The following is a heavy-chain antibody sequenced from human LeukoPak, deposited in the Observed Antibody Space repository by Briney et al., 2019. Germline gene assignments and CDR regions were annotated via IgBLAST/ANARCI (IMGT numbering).Heavy chain of an antibody. CDR2: IYYSGST. D-gene: IGHD6-13*01. J-gene: IGHJ2*01. CDR3: ARQGVAAYWYFGP. CDR1: GGSISISSYY. V-gene: IGHV4-39*01. Sequence: SETLSLTCTVSGGSISISSYYWGWIRQPPGKGLEWVGSIYYSGSTYYNPSLKSRVTISVDRSKNQFSLKLNSVTAADTAVYYCARQGVAAYWYFGPWGRGTLVTVSS.